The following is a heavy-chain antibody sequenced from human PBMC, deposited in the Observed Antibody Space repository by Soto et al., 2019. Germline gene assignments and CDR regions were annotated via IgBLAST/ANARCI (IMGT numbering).Heavy chain of an antibody. V-gene: IGHV4-30-4*01. J-gene: IGHJ3*01. CDR2: IYYSDNT. Sequence: QVQLQESGPGLVKPSQTLSLTCTVSGVSFSSGDYYWSWIRQPPGKGLEWIGYIYYSDNTYSNPSLAXRVAISGDTSGXXXSXGLSAVTAADTAVYYCCNLDMITCGRVIGPNDEFDVGGQGIMVTVSS. CDR1: GVSFSSGDYY. CDR3: CNLDMITCGRVIGPNDEFDV. D-gene: IGHD3-16*02.